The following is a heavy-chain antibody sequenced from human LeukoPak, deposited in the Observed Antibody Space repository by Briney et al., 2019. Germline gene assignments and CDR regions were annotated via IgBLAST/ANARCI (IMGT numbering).Heavy chain of an antibody. J-gene: IGHJ4*02. Sequence: GGSLRLSCAASGFTVSSHYMSWVRQAPGKGLEWVSAISGSGGSTYYADSVKGRFTISRDNSKNTLYLQMNSLRAEDTAVYYCAKDQKAPPKTSFDYWGQGTLATVSS. CDR1: GFTVSSHY. CDR3: AKDQKAPPKTSFDY. V-gene: IGHV3-23*01. CDR2: ISGSGGST.